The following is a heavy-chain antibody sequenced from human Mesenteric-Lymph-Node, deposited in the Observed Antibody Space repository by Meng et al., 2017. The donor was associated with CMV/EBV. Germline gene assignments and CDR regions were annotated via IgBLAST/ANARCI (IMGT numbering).Heavy chain of an antibody. Sequence: ETLSLTCAASGFTLNNAWMSWVRQAPGKGLEWVACIGNRSTIYYADSVKGRVTISRDNAKNSLYLQMNSLRAEDTAVYYCARDPVAAAGTSRFDYWGQGTLVTVSS. CDR1: GFTLNNAW. CDR2: IGNRSTI. CDR3: ARDPVAAAGTSRFDY. V-gene: IGHV3-69-1*01. D-gene: IGHD6-13*01. J-gene: IGHJ4*02.